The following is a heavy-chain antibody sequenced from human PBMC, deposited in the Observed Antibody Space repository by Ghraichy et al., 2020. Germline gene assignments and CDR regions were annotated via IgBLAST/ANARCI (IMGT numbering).Heavy chain of an antibody. CDR1: GFTFSSYA. CDR3: VKGEYGDSSGYYWNY. V-gene: IGHV3-64D*06. J-gene: IGHJ4*02. D-gene: IGHD3-22*01. CDR2: ISSNGGST. Sequence: GESLNISCSASGFTFSSYAMHWVRQAPGKGLEYVSAISSNGGSTYYADSVKGRFTISRDNSKNTLYLQMSSLRAEDTAVYYCVKGEYGDSSGYYWNYWGQGTLVTVSS.